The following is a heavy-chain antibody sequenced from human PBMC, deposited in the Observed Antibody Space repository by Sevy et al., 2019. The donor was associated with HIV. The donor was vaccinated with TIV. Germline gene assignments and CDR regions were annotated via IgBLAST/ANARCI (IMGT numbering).Heavy chain of an antibody. CDR3: ARGGDFNDRSAKRDFDY. J-gene: IGHJ4*02. V-gene: IGHV3-33*01. CDR2: IWNDGSNK. D-gene: IGHD3-22*01. CDR1: GFTFSNYG. Sequence: GGSLRLSCAASGFTFSNYGMRWVRQAPGKGLEWVAVIWNDGSNKYYADSVKGRFTISRDNSKNTLYLQMNSLRVEDTAVYFCARGGDFNDRSAKRDFDYWGQGTPVTVSS.